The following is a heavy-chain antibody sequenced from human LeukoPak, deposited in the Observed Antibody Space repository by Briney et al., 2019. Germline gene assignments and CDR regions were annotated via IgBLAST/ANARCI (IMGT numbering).Heavy chain of an antibody. J-gene: IGHJ5*02. CDR3: ARGRGGGGSSNNWFDP. D-gene: IGHD2-15*01. CDR2: IYYSGTT. Sequence: PSETLSLTCTVSGGSFSSYYWSWIRQPPGKGLEWIGYIYYSGTTNYNPSLKSRVTISVDTSKNQFSLNLISVTAADTAVYFCARGRGGGGSSNNWFDPWGQGTLVTVSS. CDR1: GGSFSSYY. V-gene: IGHV4-59*12.